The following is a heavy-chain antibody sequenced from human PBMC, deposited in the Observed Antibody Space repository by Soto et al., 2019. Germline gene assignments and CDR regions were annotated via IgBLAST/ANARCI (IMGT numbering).Heavy chain of an antibody. Sequence: QVQLVQSGAEVKKPGASVNVSCKASGYTFTSSYIHWVRQAPGQGFEWMGIINPSGGGTSYSQKLQGRVTLTRDTSTRTIYMELNSLRSEDTAVYYCARGPGASGLDVWGQGTTVTVSS. V-gene: IGHV1-46*01. CDR2: INPSGGGT. J-gene: IGHJ6*02. D-gene: IGHD2-8*02. CDR3: ARGPGASGLDV. CDR1: GYTFTSSY.